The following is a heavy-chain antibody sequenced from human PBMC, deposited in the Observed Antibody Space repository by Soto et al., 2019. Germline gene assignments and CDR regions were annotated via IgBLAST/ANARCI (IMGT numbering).Heavy chain of an antibody. CDR3: ARGIGAEWELLP. CDR1: GGSFSGYY. J-gene: IGHJ5*02. Sequence: SETLSLTCAVYGGSFSGYYWSWIRQPPGKGLEWIGEINHSGSTNYNPSLKSRVTISVDTSKNQFSRKLSSVTAADTAVYYCARGIGAEWELLPWGQGTLVTVSS. D-gene: IGHD1-26*01. CDR2: INHSGST. V-gene: IGHV4-34*01.